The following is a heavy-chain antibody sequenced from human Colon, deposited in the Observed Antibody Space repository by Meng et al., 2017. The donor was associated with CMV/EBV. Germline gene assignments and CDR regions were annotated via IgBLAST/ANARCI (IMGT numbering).Heavy chain of an antibody. CDR2: IYYTGND. CDR1: GDSISGRGYY. CDR3: ARMALHWYFDL. J-gene: IGHJ2*01. D-gene: IGHD5-24*01. Sequence: QLQEPSPALVKPSAPLPLTCPVSGDSISGRGYYWGWIRQPPGKGLEWIASIYYTGNDYHNPSLKSRVTISIDTSNNQFSLRLTSVTAADTAVYYCARMALHWYFDLWGRGTLVTVSS. V-gene: IGHV4-39*07.